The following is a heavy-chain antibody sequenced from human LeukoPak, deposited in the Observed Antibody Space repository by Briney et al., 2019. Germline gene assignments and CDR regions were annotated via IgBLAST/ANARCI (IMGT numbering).Heavy chain of an antibody. CDR2: IYSGGST. V-gene: IGHV3-66*01. D-gene: IGHD1-7*01. Sequence: PGGSLRLSCAASGFTVSSNYMSWVRQAPGKGLEWVSVIYSGGSTYYADSVKGRFTISRDNSKNTLYLQMNSLRAEDTAVYYCAREGKLELRKNFDYWGQGTLVTVSS. CDR1: GFTVSSNY. J-gene: IGHJ4*02. CDR3: AREGKLELRKNFDY.